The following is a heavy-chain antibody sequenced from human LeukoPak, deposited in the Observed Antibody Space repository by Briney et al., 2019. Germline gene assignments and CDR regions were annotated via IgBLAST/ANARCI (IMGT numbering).Heavy chain of an antibody. CDR2: ISGSGGRT. CDR1: GFTFSTYG. D-gene: IGHD4-11*01. CDR3: ARVASNYDFDY. V-gene: IGHV3-23*01. J-gene: IGHJ4*02. Sequence: GGSLRLSCAASGFTFSTYGMSWVRQAPGKGLEWVSAISGSGGRTDYADSVKGRFTISRDNAQNSLYLQMNSLRAEDTALYYCARVASNYDFDYWGQGTLVSVSS.